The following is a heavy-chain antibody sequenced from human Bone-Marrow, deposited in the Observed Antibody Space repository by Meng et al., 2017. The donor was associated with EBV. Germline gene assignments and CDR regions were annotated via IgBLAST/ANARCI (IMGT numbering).Heavy chain of an antibody. Sequence: QVQLVQSGAEVKKPGYSVKVYCKTSGGTFSSDAISWVRQAPGQGLVWLGGLIPMSGAPYYAQNFQGRVTITADESTSTHYMELSNLRSEDTAMYYCASESGRGFTPDYWGQGTLVTVSS. J-gene: IGHJ4*02. V-gene: IGHV1-69*01. CDR3: ASESGRGFTPDY. CDR2: LIPMSGAP. CDR1: GGTFSSDA. D-gene: IGHD3-10*01.